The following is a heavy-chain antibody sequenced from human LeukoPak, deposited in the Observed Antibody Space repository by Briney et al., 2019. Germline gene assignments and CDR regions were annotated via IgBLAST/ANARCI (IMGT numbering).Heavy chain of an antibody. J-gene: IGHJ4*02. CDR2: ISWNSGSI. CDR3: AKGAERYSGYVPFDY. V-gene: IGHV3-9*01. Sequence: GGSLRLSCAASGFTFDHYAMHWVRQAPGKGLEWVSGISWNSGSIGYADSVKGRFTISRDNAKNSLYLQMNSLRAEDTALYYCAKGAERYSGYVPFDYWGQGTLVTVSS. D-gene: IGHD5-12*01. CDR1: GFTFDHYA.